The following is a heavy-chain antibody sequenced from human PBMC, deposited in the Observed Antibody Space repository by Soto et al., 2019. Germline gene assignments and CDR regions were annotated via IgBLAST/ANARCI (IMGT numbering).Heavy chain of an antibody. CDR3: ARETSRAPHDY. CDR2: ISSSSSYI. Sequence: SLRLSCAASGFTFSSYSINWVRQAPVKGLEWVSSISSSSSYIYYADSVKGRFTISRDNAKNSLYLQMNSLRAEDTAVYYCARETSRAPHDYWGQGTLVTVSS. D-gene: IGHD6-6*01. J-gene: IGHJ4*02. CDR1: GFTFSSYS. V-gene: IGHV3-21*01.